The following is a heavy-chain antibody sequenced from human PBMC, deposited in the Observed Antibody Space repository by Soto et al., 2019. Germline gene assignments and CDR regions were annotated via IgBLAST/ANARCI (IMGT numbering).Heavy chain of an antibody. D-gene: IGHD2-2*01. CDR1: GGSFSGYY. Sequence: SETLSLTCAVYGGSFSGYYWSCIRQPPGKGLEWIGEINHSGSTNYNPSLKSRVTISVDTSKNQFSLKLSSVTAADTAVYYCASIVHCSSSSCRDDAFDIWGQGTMVAVS. V-gene: IGHV4-34*01. CDR2: INHSGST. CDR3: ASIVHCSSSSCRDDAFDI. J-gene: IGHJ3*02.